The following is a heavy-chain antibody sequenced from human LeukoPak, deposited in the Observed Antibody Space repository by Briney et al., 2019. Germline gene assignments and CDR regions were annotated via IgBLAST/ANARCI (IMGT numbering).Heavy chain of an antibody. CDR2: ISWNSGTK. Sequence: GRSLRLSCAASGFTFDDYAMHWVRQTPGKGLEWVSGISWNSGTKGYADSVKGRFTISRDNAKNSLYLQMNSLRGEDAALYYCAVLHYYAMDVWGQGTTVTVSS. D-gene: IGHD2-8*01. V-gene: IGHV3-9*01. CDR1: GFTFDDYA. CDR3: AVLHYYAMDV. J-gene: IGHJ6*02.